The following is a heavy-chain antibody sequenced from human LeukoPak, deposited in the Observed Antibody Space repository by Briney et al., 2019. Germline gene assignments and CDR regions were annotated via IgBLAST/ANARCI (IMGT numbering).Heavy chain of an antibody. V-gene: IGHV4-4*07. Sequence: TSETLSLTCTVSGGSISSYYWSWIQQPAGKGLEWIGRIYTSGSTNYNPSLKSRVTISVDTSKNQFSLKLSSVTAADTAVYYCARHVGSSWGNYYYGMDVWGQGTTVTVSS. CDR3: ARHVGSSWGNYYYGMDV. J-gene: IGHJ6*02. CDR2: IYTSGST. D-gene: IGHD6-13*01. CDR1: GGSISSYY.